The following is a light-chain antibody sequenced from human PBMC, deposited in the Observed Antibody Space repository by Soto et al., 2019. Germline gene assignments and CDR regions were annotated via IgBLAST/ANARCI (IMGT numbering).Light chain of an antibody. Sequence: ESVLTQSPGTLSLSPGERATLSCRASQSVSSSYVAWYQQKPGQAPRLLLFGASSMDTGIPDRFSGRGSGTDFTLTISRLEPEDFAVYYCQQDRSSPWTFGQGTKVEIK. CDR1: QSVSSSY. CDR2: GAS. V-gene: IGKV3-20*01. J-gene: IGKJ1*01. CDR3: QQDRSSPWT.